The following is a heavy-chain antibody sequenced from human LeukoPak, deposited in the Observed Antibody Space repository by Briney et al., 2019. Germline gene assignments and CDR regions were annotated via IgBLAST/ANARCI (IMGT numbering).Heavy chain of an antibody. Sequence: PSEPLSLTCTVSGGSINTNSYSWGWIRQPPGKGLEWIGSISYSGSTYYNPSLKSRVTMSVDTSKSQFSLKLISVTAADTAVYYCARFGGLFCTGGTCYSGFDYWGQGTLVTASS. D-gene: IGHD2-15*01. CDR1: GGSINTNSYS. CDR2: ISYSGST. V-gene: IGHV4-39*01. CDR3: ARFGGLFCTGGTCYSGFDY. J-gene: IGHJ4*02.